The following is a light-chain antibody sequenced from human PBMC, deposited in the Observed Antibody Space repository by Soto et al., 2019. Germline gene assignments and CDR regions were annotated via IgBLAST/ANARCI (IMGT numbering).Light chain of an antibody. CDR3: MQALQTSWT. CDR2: LGS. CDR1: QSLLHSNGYYY. J-gene: IGKJ1*01. V-gene: IGKV2-28*01. Sequence: DIVMTQSPLSLPVTPGEPASISCRSSQSLLHSNGYYYLDWYLQKPGQSPQVLIYLGSHRASGVPGRFSSSGSGTDFTLKISRVEAEDVGVYYCMQALQTSWTFRQGTKVEVK.